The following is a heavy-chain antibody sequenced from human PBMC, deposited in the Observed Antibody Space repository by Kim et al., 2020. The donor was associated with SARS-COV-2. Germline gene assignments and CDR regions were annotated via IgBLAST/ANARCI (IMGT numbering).Heavy chain of an antibody. CDR1: GGSISSSSYY. Sequence: SETLSLTCTVSGGSISSSSYYWGWIRQPPGKGLEWIGSIYYSGSTYYNPSLKSRVTISVDTSKNQFSLKLSSVTAADTAVYYCARHGSLYSGSYHIDYWGQGTLVTVSS. CDR3: ARHGSLYSGSYHIDY. J-gene: IGHJ4*02. D-gene: IGHD1-26*01. CDR2: IYYSGST. V-gene: IGHV4-39*01.